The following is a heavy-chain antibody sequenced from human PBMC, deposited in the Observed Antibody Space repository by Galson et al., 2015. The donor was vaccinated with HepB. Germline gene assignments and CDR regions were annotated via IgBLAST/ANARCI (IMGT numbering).Heavy chain of an antibody. Sequence: QSGAEVKKPGESLKISCKGSGYSFSTYWIGWVRQMPGKGLEWMGIIYPRDSDTRYSPSFQGQVTFSADKSISTAYLQWSSLKASDTATYYCARPNLVGGAYPYDYWGQGTLVTVSS. CDR1: GYSFSTYW. D-gene: IGHD1-26*01. V-gene: IGHV5-51*03. J-gene: IGHJ4*02. CDR3: ARPNLVGGAYPYDY. CDR2: IYPRDSDT.